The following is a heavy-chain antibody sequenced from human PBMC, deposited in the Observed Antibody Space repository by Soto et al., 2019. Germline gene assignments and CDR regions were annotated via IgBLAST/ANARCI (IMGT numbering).Heavy chain of an antibody. CDR2: IYYSGST. D-gene: IGHD5-12*01. V-gene: IGHV4-59*08. Sequence: SETLSLTCTVSCGSISSYYWSWIRQPPGKGLEWIGYIYYSGSTNYNPSLKSRVTISVDTSKNQFSLKLSSVTAADTAVYYCARRSGYEDYWGQGTLVTVSS. CDR1: CGSISSYY. CDR3: ARRSGYEDY. J-gene: IGHJ4*02.